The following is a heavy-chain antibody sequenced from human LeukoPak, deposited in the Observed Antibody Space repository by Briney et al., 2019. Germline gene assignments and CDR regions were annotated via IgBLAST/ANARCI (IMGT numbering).Heavy chain of an antibody. Sequence: AGGSLRLSCAASGFTFSDYYVSWIRQAPGKGLEWVSYISGSSSTIYYADSVKGRFTISRDNAKNSLYLQMNSLRAEDTAVYYCARGGTYYHDTSGYNWGQGTLVTVSS. J-gene: IGHJ4*02. CDR3: ARGGTYYHDTSGYN. V-gene: IGHV3-11*01. CDR2: ISGSSSTI. D-gene: IGHD3-22*01. CDR1: GFTFSDYY.